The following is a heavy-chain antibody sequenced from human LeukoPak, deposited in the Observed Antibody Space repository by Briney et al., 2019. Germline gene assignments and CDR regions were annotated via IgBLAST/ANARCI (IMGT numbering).Heavy chain of an antibody. Sequence: AGGSLRLSCAASGFTSSSYWMHWVRQAPGKGLVWVSRIDTDGSNTAYADSVKGRFTISRDNAKNTLYLQMNSLRAEDTAVYYCTRGGTTLDYWGQGTLVTVSS. CDR3: TRGGTTLDY. V-gene: IGHV3-74*01. D-gene: IGHD1-7*01. CDR1: GFTSSSYW. CDR2: IDTDGSNT. J-gene: IGHJ4*02.